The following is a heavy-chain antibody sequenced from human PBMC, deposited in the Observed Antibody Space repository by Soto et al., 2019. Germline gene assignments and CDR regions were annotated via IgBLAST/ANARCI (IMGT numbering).Heavy chain of an antibody. J-gene: IGHJ5*02. CDR2: IYYSGST. CDR3: ARHRGLRFLENWFDP. D-gene: IGHD3-3*01. V-gene: IGHV4-59*01. CDR1: GGSISSYY. Sequence: SETLSLTCTVSGGSISSYYWSWIRQPPGKGLEWIGYIYYSGSTNYNPSLKSRVTISVDTSKNQFSLKLSSVTAADTAVYYCARHRGLRFLENWFDPWGQGTLVAVSS.